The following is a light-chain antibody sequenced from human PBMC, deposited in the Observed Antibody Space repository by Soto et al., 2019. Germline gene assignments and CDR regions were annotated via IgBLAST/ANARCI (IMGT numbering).Light chain of an antibody. CDR3: QQYFTSPWA. Sequence: EIVLTQSPGTLSLSPGERATLSCRASQSVSSSFLAWYQQKPGQAPRLLIYGASNSATGIPDRFSGSGSGTDFTLTISRLEPEDFAVYYCQQYFTSPWAFGQGTKVAIE. CDR2: GAS. CDR1: QSVSSSF. J-gene: IGKJ1*01. V-gene: IGKV3-20*01.